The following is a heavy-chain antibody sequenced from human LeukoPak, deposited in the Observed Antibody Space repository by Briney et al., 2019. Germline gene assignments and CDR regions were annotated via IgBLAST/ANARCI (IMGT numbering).Heavy chain of an antibody. J-gene: IGHJ6*03. Sequence: PGGSLRLSCAVSGFTFSTYWMHWVRQVPGKGLVWVSRINSDGSITSYADAVKGRFTISRDNAKNTLYLQVNSLRPEDTAVYYCAKDSAFYYIDVWGKGATVIISS. CDR3: AKDSAFYYIDV. CDR1: GFTFSTYW. D-gene: IGHD3-10*01. V-gene: IGHV3-74*01. CDR2: INSDGSIT.